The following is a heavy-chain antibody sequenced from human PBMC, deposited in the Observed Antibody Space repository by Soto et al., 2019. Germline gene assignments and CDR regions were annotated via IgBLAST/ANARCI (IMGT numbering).Heavy chain of an antibody. J-gene: IGHJ4*02. V-gene: IGHV3-11*05. CDR3: ARGGYYYDSSGYHSSKFDY. Sequence: QVQLVESGGGLVKPGGSMRLSCAASGFTFSDYYMSWIRQAPGKGREWVSYISSSSSYTNYAESVKGRFTISRDNAKNSLYLQMNSLRSEDTAVYYCARGGYYYDSSGYHSSKFDYWGQGTLVTVSS. CDR2: ISSSSSYT. CDR1: GFTFSDYY. D-gene: IGHD3-22*01.